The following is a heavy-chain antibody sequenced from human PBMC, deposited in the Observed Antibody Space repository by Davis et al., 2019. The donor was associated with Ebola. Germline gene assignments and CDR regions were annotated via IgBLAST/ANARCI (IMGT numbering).Heavy chain of an antibody. D-gene: IGHD3-22*01. Sequence: GESLKISCAASGFTFSSYWMSWVRQAPGKGLEWVANIKQDGSEKYYVDSVKGRFTISRDNAKNSLYLQMNSLRAEDTAVYYCARIAYYYDSSGYYTDAFDIWGQGTMVTVSS. CDR2: IKQDGSEK. CDR1: GFTFSSYW. CDR3: ARIAYYYDSSGYYTDAFDI. J-gene: IGHJ3*02. V-gene: IGHV3-7*01.